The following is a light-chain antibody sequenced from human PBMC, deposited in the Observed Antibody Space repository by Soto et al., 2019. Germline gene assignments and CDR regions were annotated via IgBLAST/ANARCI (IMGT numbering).Light chain of an antibody. CDR3: SSYTNSSTYV. J-gene: IGLJ1*01. Sequence: QSALTQPASVSESPGQSITISCTGTSSDIGDYDYVSWYQQHPGKAPKLMIYEVSNRPSGVSNRFSGFKSDKTASLTISGLLAEDEYDYYCSSYTNSSTYVFGTGTKLTVL. CDR1: SSDIGDYDY. V-gene: IGLV2-14*01. CDR2: EVS.